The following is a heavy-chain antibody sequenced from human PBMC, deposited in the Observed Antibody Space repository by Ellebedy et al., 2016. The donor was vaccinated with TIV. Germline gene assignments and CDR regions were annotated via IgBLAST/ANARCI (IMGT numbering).Heavy chain of an antibody. CDR1: GFTFTSAW. CDR3: ARLGVIAAAGASDY. Sequence: PGGSLRLSCAASGFTFTSAWMAWVRQAPGKGPEWVSYISYSGDLMYYADSVKGRFTTSRDNAEDSLYLQMNSLRAEDTAVYYCARLGVIAAAGASDYWGQGTLVIVSS. V-gene: IGHV3-11*01. J-gene: IGHJ4*02. D-gene: IGHD6-13*01. CDR2: ISYSGDLM.